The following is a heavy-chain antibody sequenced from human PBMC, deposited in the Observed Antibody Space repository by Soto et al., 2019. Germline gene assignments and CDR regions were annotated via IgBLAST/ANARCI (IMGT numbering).Heavy chain of an antibody. D-gene: IGHD3-16*01. CDR2: IYYSWST. Sequence: QLQLQESGPGLVKPSETLSLTCTVSGGSISSSSYYWGWIRQPPGKGLEWIGSIYYSWSTYYNPSLKSRVHISVHTSKNQFSLKLSSVTAADTAVYDGARTGGSCYYFDYWGQGTLVTVSS. J-gene: IGHJ4*02. V-gene: IGHV4-39*01. CDR3: ARTGGSCYYFDY. CDR1: GGSISSSSYY.